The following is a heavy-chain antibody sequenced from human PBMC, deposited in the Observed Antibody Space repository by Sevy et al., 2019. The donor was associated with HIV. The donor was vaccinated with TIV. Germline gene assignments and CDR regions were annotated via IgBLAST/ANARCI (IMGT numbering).Heavy chain of an antibody. J-gene: IGHJ6*02. D-gene: IGHD3-22*01. CDR1: GFTFSTYW. CDR3: ARDRWDSSGYFYYYYGMDV. Sequence: GGSLRLSCAASGFTFSTYWMSWVRQAPGKGLEWVANIKQDGSEKYYVDSVKGRFTISRDNAKNSLYLQMNSLRAEDTAVYYCARDRWDSSGYFYYYYGMDVWGQGTTATVSS. CDR2: IKQDGSEK. V-gene: IGHV3-7*03.